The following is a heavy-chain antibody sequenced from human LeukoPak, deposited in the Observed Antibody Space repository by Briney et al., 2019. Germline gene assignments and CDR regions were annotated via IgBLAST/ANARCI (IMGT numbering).Heavy chain of an antibody. J-gene: IGHJ4*02. CDR2: IRSKPHNYAT. D-gene: IGHD2-21*01. CDR3: TPVVGDVVFTDTY. Sequence: GGSLRLSCAASGFSFSGSAMHWVRQASGKGLEWVGRIRSKPHNYATAYAASVKGRFTLSRDDSENTVFLQMNSLRTEDTAVYYCTPVVGDVVFTDTYWGQGTLVTVSS. CDR1: GFSFSGSA. V-gene: IGHV3-73*01.